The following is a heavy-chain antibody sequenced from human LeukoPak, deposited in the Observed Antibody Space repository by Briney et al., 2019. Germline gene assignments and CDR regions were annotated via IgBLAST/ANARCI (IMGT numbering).Heavy chain of an antibody. CDR2: FDPEDGET. CDR3: ATQLTVTRYYYYYYMDV. V-gene: IGHV1-24*01. Sequence: ASVKVSCKVSGYTLTELSMHWVRQAPGKGLEWMGGFDPEDGETIYAQKFQGRVTMTEDTSTDTAYMELSSLRSEDTAVYYCATQLTVTRYYYYYYMDVWGKGTTVTVSS. D-gene: IGHD4-11*01. J-gene: IGHJ6*03. CDR1: GYTLTELS.